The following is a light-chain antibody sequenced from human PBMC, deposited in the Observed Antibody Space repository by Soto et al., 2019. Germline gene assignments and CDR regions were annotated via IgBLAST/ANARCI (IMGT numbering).Light chain of an antibody. Sequence: QSVLTQPASVSGSPGQSISISSTGTSSDVGGYNYVSWYQQHPGKAPKLMIYDVGNRPSGVSNRFSGSKSGNTASLTISGLQAEDEADYYCSSYTGSSTYVVFGGGTKLTVL. CDR3: SSYTGSSTYVV. J-gene: IGLJ2*01. CDR1: SSDVGGYNY. V-gene: IGLV2-14*01. CDR2: DVG.